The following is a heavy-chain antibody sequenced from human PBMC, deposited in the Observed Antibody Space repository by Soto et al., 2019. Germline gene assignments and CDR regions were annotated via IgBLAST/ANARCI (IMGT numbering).Heavy chain of an antibody. V-gene: IGHV3-30-3*01. J-gene: IGHJ6*02. CDR1: GFTFSSYA. D-gene: IGHD4-17*01. Sequence: GGSLRLSCAASGFTFSSYAMHWVRQAPGKGLEWVAVISYDGSNKYYADSVKGRFTISRDNSKNTLYLQMSSLRAEDTAVYYCARDYGGSNYYYGMDVWGQGTTVTVSS. CDR2: ISYDGSNK. CDR3: ARDYGGSNYYYGMDV.